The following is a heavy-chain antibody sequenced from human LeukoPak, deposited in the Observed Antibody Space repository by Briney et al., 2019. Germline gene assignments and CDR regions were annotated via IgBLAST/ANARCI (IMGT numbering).Heavy chain of an antibody. Sequence: SVKVSCKASGFTFTSSAVQWVRQARGQRLEWIEWIVVGSGNTNYAQKFQERVTITRDMSTSTAYMELSSLRSEDTAVYYCAARDSANRNYFDYWGQGTLVTVSS. V-gene: IGHV1-58*01. CDR3: AARDSANRNYFDY. CDR1: GFTFTSSA. J-gene: IGHJ4*02. CDR2: IVVGSGNT. D-gene: IGHD1-14*01.